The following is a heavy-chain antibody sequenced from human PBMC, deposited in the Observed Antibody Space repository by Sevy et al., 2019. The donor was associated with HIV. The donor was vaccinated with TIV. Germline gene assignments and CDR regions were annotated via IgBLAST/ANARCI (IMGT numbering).Heavy chain of an antibody. CDR1: GSTFSSYW. CDR3: VRAIGAAGSY. J-gene: IGHJ4*02. CDR2: IKEDGSVK. V-gene: IGHV3-7*01. Sequence: GGSLRLPWEASGSTFSSYWWSWVRQPQGKGVEGVPKIKEDGSVKYYVDPVKGRFTISRDNAKNSVYLQMNSLRAEDTALYYCVRAIGAAGSYWGQGTLVTVSS. D-gene: IGHD6-13*01.